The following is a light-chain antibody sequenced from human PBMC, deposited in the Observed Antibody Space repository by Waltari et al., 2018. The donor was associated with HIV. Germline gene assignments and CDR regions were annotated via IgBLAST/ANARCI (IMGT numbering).Light chain of an antibody. CDR1: SSDVGDYNS. CDR3: CSYAGTYTYV. J-gene: IGLJ1*01. Sequence: QSALTQPRSVSGSPGQSVTISCTGTSSDVGDYNSVSWYQQHPGKAPKRMIYDVSKWPSGVPDRFSGSNSGNTASLTISGLQAEDDADYYCCSYAGTYTYVFGTGTKVTVL. V-gene: IGLV2-11*01. CDR2: DVS.